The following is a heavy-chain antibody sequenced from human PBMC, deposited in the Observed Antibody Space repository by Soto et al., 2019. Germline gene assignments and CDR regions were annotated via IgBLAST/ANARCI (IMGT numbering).Heavy chain of an antibody. D-gene: IGHD4-17*01. CDR2: ISSSGSTI. Sequence: LRLSCAASGFTFSSYEMNWVRQAPGKGLEWVSHISSSGSTIYYADSVKGRFTISRDNAKNSLYLQMNSLRAEDTAVYYCARGDYGGNSEGSYYGMDVWGQGTTVTVSS. CDR1: GFTFSSYE. J-gene: IGHJ6*02. CDR3: ARGDYGGNSEGSYYGMDV. V-gene: IGHV3-48*03.